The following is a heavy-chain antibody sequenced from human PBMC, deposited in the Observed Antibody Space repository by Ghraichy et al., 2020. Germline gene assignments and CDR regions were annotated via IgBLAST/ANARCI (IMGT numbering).Heavy chain of an antibody. CDR1: GFTFSSYA. V-gene: IGHV3-64*01. CDR3: ARVPSSSGYYFDY. Sequence: ETLSLTCAASGFTFSSYAMHWVRQAPGKGLEYVSAISSNGGSTYYANSVKGRFTISRDNSKNTLYLQMGSLRAEDMAVYYCARVPSSSGYYFDYWGQGTLVTVSS. CDR2: ISSNGGST. D-gene: IGHD6-6*01. J-gene: IGHJ4*02.